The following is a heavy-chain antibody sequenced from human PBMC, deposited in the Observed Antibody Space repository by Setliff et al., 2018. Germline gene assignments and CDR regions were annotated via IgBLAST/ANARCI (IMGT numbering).Heavy chain of an antibody. Sequence: GESLRLSCAASGITFSSYAMHWVRQAPGKGLEWVAVISYDGINKYYADSVKGRFTISRDNSKNTLYLQMNGLRPEDTAVYYCAGDKPLQHNYNFWSGYCPYWGQGTLVTVSS. J-gene: IGHJ4*02. V-gene: IGHV3-30*01. CDR2: ISYDGINK. D-gene: IGHD3-3*01. CDR3: AGDKPLQHNYNFWSGYCPY. CDR1: GITFSSYA.